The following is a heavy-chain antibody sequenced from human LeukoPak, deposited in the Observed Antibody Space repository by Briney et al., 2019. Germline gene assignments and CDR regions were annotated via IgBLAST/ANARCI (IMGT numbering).Heavy chain of an antibody. V-gene: IGHV3-48*03. Sequence: GALRLSCAASGFTFSSYEMNWVRQAPGKGLEWVSYISSSGSTIYYADSVKGRFTISRDNAKNSLYLQMDSLGPEDTAVYYCARDPYSGNYGKFYFYYMDVWGKGTTVTISS. J-gene: IGHJ6*03. CDR2: ISSSGSTI. CDR1: GFTFSSYE. CDR3: ARDPYSGNYGKFYFYYMDV. D-gene: IGHD1-26*01.